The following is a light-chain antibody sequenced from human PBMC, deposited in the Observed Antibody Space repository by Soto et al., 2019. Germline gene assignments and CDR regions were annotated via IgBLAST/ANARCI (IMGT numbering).Light chain of an antibody. V-gene: IGKV1-39*01. Sequence: DIQMTQSPSSLSASGGDRVTITCRASQSISSYLNWYQQKPGKAPKLLIYAASSLQSGVPSRFSGSGSGTDFTLTISSLQPEDFATYYCQQSYSTLGGYTFGKGKRLEIK. CDR2: AAS. CDR1: QSISSY. CDR3: QQSYSTLGGYT. J-gene: IGKJ5*01.